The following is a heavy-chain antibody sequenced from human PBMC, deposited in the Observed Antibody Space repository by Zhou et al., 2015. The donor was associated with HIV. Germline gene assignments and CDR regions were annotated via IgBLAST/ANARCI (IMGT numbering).Heavy chain of an antibody. V-gene: IGHV1-69*01. D-gene: IGHD2-2*01. CDR3: ARDRLEQYGPLQH. J-gene: IGHJ1*01. Sequence: QVQLVQSGAEVKKPGSSVKVSCKASGGTVSSFAITWVRQAPGQGLEWMGGIIPMFGTANSAQKFQGRVTITADESTSTAYMELSSLKSEDTAVYYCARDRLEQYGPLQHWGQGTLVTVSS. CDR1: GGTVSSFA. CDR2: IIPMFGTA.